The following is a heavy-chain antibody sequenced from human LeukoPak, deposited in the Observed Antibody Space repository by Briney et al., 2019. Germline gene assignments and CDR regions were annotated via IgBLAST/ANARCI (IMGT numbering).Heavy chain of an antibody. D-gene: IGHD2-15*01. V-gene: IGHV1-69*05. J-gene: IGHJ4*02. Sequence: ASVKVSCKASEGTFSSYAFSWVRQAPGQGLEWMGGIIPIFGTANYAQKFQGRVTITTGESTSTAYMELSSLRPEDTAVYYCARGGGFEEVDQYFDYWGQGTLVTVSS. CDR3: ARGGGFEEVDQYFDY. CDR2: IIPIFGTA. CDR1: EGTFSSYA.